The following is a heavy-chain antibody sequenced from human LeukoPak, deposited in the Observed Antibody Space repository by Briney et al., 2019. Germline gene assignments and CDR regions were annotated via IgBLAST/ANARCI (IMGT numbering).Heavy chain of an antibody. D-gene: IGHD6-6*01. CDR2: INHSGST. CDR1: GGSFSGYY. V-gene: IGHV4-34*01. CDR3: ASHRIPARPRFDY. Sequence: SETLSLTCAVYGGSFSGYYWSWIRQPPGKGLEWIGEINHSGSTNYNPSLKSRVTISVDTSKNQFSLKLNSVTAADTAIYYCASHRIPARPRFDYWGQGTQVTVSS. J-gene: IGHJ4*02.